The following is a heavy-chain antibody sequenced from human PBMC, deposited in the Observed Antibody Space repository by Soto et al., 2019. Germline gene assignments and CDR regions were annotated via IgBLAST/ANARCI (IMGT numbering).Heavy chain of an antibody. CDR1: GSSFSSYA. Sequence: QLLESGGGLVQPGGSLRLSCEASGSSFSSYALSWVRQAPRKGLEWVSTFSAGGRAYYADSVKGRFTIAKDTSKNTLRLQASSLRAEDTAVYYCAKESMSQHYGDTLFDYWGQGTRVTVSS. CDR2: FSAGGRA. J-gene: IGHJ4*02. D-gene: IGHD4-17*01. V-gene: IGHV3-23*01. CDR3: AKESMSQHYGDTLFDY.